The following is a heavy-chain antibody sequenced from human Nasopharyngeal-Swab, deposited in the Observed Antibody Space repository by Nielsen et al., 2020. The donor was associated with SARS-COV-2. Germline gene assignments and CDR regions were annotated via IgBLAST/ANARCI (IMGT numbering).Heavy chain of an antibody. J-gene: IGHJ4*02. CDR2: IWFDGSSD. CDR3: VRALNWNDAFNY. V-gene: IGHV3-33*01. D-gene: IGHD1-1*01. Sequence: WIRQPPGKGLEWVAVIWFDGSSDYYADSVKGRFTVSRDNSRNRLYLQMDSLRAEDSAVYYCVRALNWNDAFNYCGQGTLVTVSS.